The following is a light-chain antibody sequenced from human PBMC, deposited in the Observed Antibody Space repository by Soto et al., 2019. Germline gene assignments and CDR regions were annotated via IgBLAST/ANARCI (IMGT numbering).Light chain of an antibody. CDR3: QQYNNWPRT. CDR2: SAS. Sequence: DIVWKQSPGTLSLSPGERATLSCRASQSVTSTYLAWYQQKPGQAPRLLIYSASTRATGIPARFSGSGSGTEFTLTINSLQSEDFAVYYCQQYNNWPRTFGQGTKVDI. V-gene: IGKV3-15*01. J-gene: IGKJ1*01. CDR1: QSVTSTY.